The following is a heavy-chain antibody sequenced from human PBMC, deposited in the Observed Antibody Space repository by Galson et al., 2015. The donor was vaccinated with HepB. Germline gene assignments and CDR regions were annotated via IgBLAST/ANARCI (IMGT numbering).Heavy chain of an antibody. CDR3: ASLYGSYWSFDAFDI. V-gene: IGHV3-21*01. J-gene: IGHJ3*02. D-gene: IGHD1-26*01. CDR1: GFTFSTCA. CDR2: ISSSSSYI. Sequence: SLRLSCAASGFTFSTCAMSWVRQAPGKGLEWVSSISSSSSYIYYADSVKGRFTISRDNAKNSLYLQMNSLRAEDTAVYYCASLYGSYWSFDAFDIWGQGTMVTVSS.